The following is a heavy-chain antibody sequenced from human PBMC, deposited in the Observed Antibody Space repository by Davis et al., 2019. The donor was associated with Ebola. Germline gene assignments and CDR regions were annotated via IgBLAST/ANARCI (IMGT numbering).Heavy chain of an antibody. D-gene: IGHD6-13*01. CDR3: ARARFGSSCYDY. Sequence: GGSLRLSCAASGFTFSSYSMNWVRQAPGKGLEWVSSISSSSSYIYYADSVKGRFTISRDNAKNTLYLQMNSLRAEDTAVYYCARARFGSSCYDYWGQGTLVTVSS. J-gene: IGHJ4*02. CDR2: ISSSSSYI. V-gene: IGHV3-21*01. CDR1: GFTFSSYS.